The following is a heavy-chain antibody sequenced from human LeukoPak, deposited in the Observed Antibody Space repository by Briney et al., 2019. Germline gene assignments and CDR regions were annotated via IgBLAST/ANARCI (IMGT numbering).Heavy chain of an antibody. D-gene: IGHD6-19*01. V-gene: IGHV3-23*01. CDR2: ISGSGGST. Sequence: GGSLRLSCAASGFTFSSYAMSWVRQAPGKGLEWVSAISGSGGSTYYADSVKGRFTISGDNSKNTLYLQMNSLRAEDTAVYYCAKPPGIAVASPFDYWGQGTLVTVSS. CDR1: GFTFSSYA. J-gene: IGHJ4*02. CDR3: AKPPGIAVASPFDY.